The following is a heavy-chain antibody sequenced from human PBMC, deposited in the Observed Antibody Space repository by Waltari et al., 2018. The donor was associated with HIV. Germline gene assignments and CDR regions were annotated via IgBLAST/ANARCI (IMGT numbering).Heavy chain of an antibody. D-gene: IGHD6-19*01. CDR1: GYIFTSYD. J-gene: IGHJ5*02. CDR2: MNPNSGHT. Sequence: QVQLVQSGAEVKKPGASVKVSWKTSGYIFTSYDINWVRQATGQGLEWMGWMNPNSGHTGDAQKFQGRVTMTRNTSISTAYMELSSLRSEDTAVYYCARDLAGARLGGWFDPWGQGTLVTVSS. CDR3: ARDLAGARLGGWFDP. V-gene: IGHV1-8*01.